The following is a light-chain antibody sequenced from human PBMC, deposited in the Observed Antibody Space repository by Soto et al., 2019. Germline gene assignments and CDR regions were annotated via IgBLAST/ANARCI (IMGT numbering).Light chain of an antibody. V-gene: IGLV2-14*01. CDR3: SSYTSSSTLV. J-gene: IGLJ2*01. Sequence: QSALTQPPSASGSPGQSVAISCTGTSSDVGDFDCVSWYQQHPGKAPKLMIYEVSDRPSGVSNRFSGSKSGDTASLTISGLQAEDEADYYCSSYTSSSTLVFGGGTKVTVL. CDR1: SSDVGDFDC. CDR2: EVS.